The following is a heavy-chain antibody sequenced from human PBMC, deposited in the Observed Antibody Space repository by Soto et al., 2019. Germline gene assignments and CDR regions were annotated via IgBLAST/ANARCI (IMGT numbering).Heavy chain of an antibody. CDR3: ARQEGYCSSTSCLPTNFDY. D-gene: IGHD2-2*01. J-gene: IGHJ4*02. CDR2: IWYDGSNK. V-gene: IGHV3-33*01. CDR1: GFTFSSYG. Sequence: LSLTCAASGFTFSSYGMHWVRQAPGKGLEWVAVIWYDGSNKYYADSVKGRFTISRDNSKNTLYLQMNSLRAEDTAVYYCARQEGYCSSTSCLPTNFDYWGQGTLVTVSS.